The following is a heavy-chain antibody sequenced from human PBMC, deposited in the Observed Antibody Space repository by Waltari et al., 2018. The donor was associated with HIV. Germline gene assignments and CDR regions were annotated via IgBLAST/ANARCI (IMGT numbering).Heavy chain of an antibody. Sequence: QVQLVQSGAEVKKPGASVKVSCKASGYTFTGYYMHWVRQAPGQGLEWMGRINPNSGGTNYAQKFQGRVTMTRDTSISTAYMELSRLRSDDTAVYYCARGRTFIVATGNWFDPWGQGTLVTVSS. D-gene: IGHD5-12*01. CDR3: ARGRTFIVATGNWFDP. V-gene: IGHV1-2*06. J-gene: IGHJ5*02. CDR1: GYTFTGYY. CDR2: INPNSGGT.